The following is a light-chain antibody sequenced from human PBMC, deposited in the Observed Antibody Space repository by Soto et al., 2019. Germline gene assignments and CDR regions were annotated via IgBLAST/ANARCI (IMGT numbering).Light chain of an antibody. CDR2: RAS. J-gene: IGKJ2*01. CDR3: QQYNSWPYT. CDR1: QTVTNN. Sequence: EIVMTQSPATLSVSPGERATLSCRASQTVTNNFAWYQQKSGQPPRLLIYRASTRATAIPARFSGSGSGTEFTLTISSLQSEDFGVYYCQQYNSWPYTFGQGTKVDI. V-gene: IGKV3-15*01.